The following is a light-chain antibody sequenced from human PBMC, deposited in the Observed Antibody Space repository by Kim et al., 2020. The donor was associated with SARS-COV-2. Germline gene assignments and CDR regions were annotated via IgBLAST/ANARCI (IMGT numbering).Light chain of an antibody. CDR2: YDS. J-gene: IGLJ3*02. Sequence: AAGKTARITCGGNNIGSESVHWYQQKPGQAPVLVIYYDSDRPSGIPERFSGSNSGNTATLTISRVEAGDEADYYCQVWDSSSDHRVFGGGTQLTVL. CDR1: NIGSES. CDR3: QVWDSSSDHRV. V-gene: IGLV3-21*04.